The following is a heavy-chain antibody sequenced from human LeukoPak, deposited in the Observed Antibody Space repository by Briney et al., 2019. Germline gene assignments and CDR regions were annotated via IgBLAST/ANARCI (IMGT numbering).Heavy chain of an antibody. J-gene: IGHJ4*02. Sequence: GGSLRLSCAASGFTFSSYEMNWVRQAPGKGLEWVSYISSSGSTIYYADSVKGRFTISRDNSKNTLYLQMNSLRAEDTAVYYCAKDDNWRQSESWGQGTLVTVSS. CDR1: GFTFSSYE. D-gene: IGHD1-1*01. CDR3: AKDDNWRQSES. V-gene: IGHV3-48*03. CDR2: ISSSGSTI.